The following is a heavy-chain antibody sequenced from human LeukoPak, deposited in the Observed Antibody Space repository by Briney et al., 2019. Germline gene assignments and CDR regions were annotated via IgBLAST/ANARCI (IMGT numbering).Heavy chain of an antibody. D-gene: IGHD3-3*01. CDR2: INAGNGNT. J-gene: IGHJ4*02. Sequence: GASVKVSCKASGYTFTSYAMHWVRQAPGQRLEWMGWINAGNGNTKYSQKFQGRVTITRDTSASTAYMELRSLRSDDTAVYYCARDHAGAFGPDYWGQGTLVTVSS. CDR3: ARDHAGAFGPDY. V-gene: IGHV1-3*01. CDR1: GYTFTSYA.